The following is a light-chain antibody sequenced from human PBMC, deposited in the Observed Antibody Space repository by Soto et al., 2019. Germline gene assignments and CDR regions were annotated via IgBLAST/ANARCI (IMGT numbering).Light chain of an antibody. CDR1: SSDVGGYNY. CDR3: SSYTSSSTWV. J-gene: IGLJ3*02. CDR2: EVS. V-gene: IGLV2-14*01. Sequence: QFVLTQPASVSGSPGQSITISCTGTSSDVGGYNYVSWYQQHPGKAPKLIIYEVSNRPSGVSNRFSGSKSANTASLTISGLQAEDEADYYCSSYTSSSTWVFGGGTKVTVL.